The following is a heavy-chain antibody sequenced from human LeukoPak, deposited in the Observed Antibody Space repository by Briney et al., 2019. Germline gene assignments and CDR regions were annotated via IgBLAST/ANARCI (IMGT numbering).Heavy chain of an antibody. D-gene: IGHD6-13*01. CDR1: GYTFTGYY. V-gene: IGHV1-2*02. CDR2: INPNSGGT. CDR3: ARGGQLVRMALSHYYYYYYMDV. J-gene: IGHJ6*03. Sequence: ASVKVSCKASGYTFTGYYMHWVRQAPGQGLEWMGWINPNSGGTNYAQKFQGRVTMTRDTSISTAYMELSRLRSDDTAVYYCARGGQLVRMALSHYYYYYYMDVWGKGTTVTISS.